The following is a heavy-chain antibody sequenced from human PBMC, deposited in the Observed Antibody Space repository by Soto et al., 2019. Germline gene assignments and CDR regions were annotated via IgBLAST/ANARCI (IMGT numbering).Heavy chain of an antibody. D-gene: IGHD5-12*01. V-gene: IGHV3-48*03. J-gene: IGHJ4*02. CDR3: ARDPEKYSGSDLGIDY. Sequence: GGSLRLSCAASGFTFTNYEMNWVRQAPGKGLEWISYISSSGKTISYADSVKGRFTISRDNAKNSLYLQMNSQRAEDTAVYYCARDPEKYSGSDLGIDYWGQGTLVTVSS. CDR2: ISSSGKTI. CDR1: GFTFTNYE.